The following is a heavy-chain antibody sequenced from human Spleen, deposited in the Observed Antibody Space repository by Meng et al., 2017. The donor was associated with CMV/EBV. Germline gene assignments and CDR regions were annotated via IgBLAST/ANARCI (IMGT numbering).Heavy chain of an antibody. D-gene: IGHD4-23*01. V-gene: IGHV4-4*02. Sequence: GSGDSISGSSWWSWVRQPPGKGLEWIGEIYHSGSTNYNPSLKSRVTISVDKSKNQFSLKVSSVTAADTAVYYCARDHYGGNSRWFDPWGQGTLVTVSS. CDR2: IYHSGST. J-gene: IGHJ5*02. CDR1: GDSISGSSW. CDR3: ARDHYGGNSRWFDP.